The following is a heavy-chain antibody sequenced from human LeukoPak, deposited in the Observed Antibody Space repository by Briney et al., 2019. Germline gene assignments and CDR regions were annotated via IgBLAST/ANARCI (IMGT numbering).Heavy chain of an antibody. Sequence: GGSLRLSCAASGFTFSSYWMHWVRQAPGKGLVWVSRINSDGSSTSYADSVKGRFTISRDNAKNTLYLQMNSLRAEDTAVYYCATDDYGDYRINFQHWGQGTLVTVSS. CDR3: ATDDYGDYRINFQH. CDR1: GFTFSSYW. J-gene: IGHJ1*01. CDR2: INSDGSST. D-gene: IGHD4-17*01. V-gene: IGHV3-74*01.